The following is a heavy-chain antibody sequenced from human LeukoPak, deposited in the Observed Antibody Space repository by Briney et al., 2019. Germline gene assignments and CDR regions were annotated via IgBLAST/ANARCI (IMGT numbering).Heavy chain of an antibody. CDR2: IWYDGSNK. D-gene: IGHD2/OR15-2a*01. J-gene: IGHJ3*01. V-gene: IGHV3-33*06. CDR1: GFTFSSYG. CDR3: AKDPRAGHSIV. Sequence: GGSLRLSCAASGFTFSSYGMHWVRQAPGKGLEWVAVIWYDGSNKYYADSVKGRFTISRDNSKNTLYLQMNSLTAEDTAVYYCAKDPRAGHSIVWGQGTMVTVSS.